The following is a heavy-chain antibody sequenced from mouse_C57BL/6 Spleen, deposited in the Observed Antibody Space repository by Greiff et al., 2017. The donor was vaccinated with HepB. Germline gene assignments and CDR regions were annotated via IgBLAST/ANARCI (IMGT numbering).Heavy chain of an antibody. CDR1: GYTFTSYW. D-gene: IGHD4-1*01. CDR2: IYPGSGST. V-gene: IGHV1-55*01. Sequence: VQLQQPGAELVKPGASVKMSCKASGYTFTSYWITWVKQRPGQGLEWIGDIYPGSGSTNYNEKFKSKATLTVDTSSSTAYMQLSSLTSEDSAVYYCARGLTGTRWYFDVWGTGTTVTVSS. CDR3: ARGLTGTRWYFDV. J-gene: IGHJ1*03.